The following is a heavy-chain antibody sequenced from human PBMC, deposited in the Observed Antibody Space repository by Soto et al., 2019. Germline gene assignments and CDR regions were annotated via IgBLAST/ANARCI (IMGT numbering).Heavy chain of an antibody. V-gene: IGHV4-39*01. CDR2: IYYSGST. Sequence: SETLSLTCTVSGGSISSSSYYWGWIRQPPGKGLEGIGSIYYSGSTYYNPSLKSRVTISVDTSKNQFTLKLNSVPAADTAVYYCARHDHGDYYFDYWGQGTLVTVSS. CDR3: ARHDHGDYYFDY. D-gene: IGHD4-17*01. CDR1: GGSISSSSYY. J-gene: IGHJ4*02.